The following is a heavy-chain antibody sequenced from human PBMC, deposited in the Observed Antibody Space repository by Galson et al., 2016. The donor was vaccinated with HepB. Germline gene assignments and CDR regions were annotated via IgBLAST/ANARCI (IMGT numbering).Heavy chain of an antibody. V-gene: IGHV4-34*01. J-gene: IGHJ6*02. CDR3: TRKKVRGVIIVSHFYYGRDV. CDR2: ITQSGGT. CDR1: GGSFSGYY. D-gene: IGHD3-10*01. Sequence: SETLSLTCAVYGGSFSGYYWSWVRQPPGKGLEWIGEITQSGGTNYNPSLKSRATISSDTSKNQISLKLSSVTAADTAVYYCTRKKVRGVIIVSHFYYGRDVWGQG.